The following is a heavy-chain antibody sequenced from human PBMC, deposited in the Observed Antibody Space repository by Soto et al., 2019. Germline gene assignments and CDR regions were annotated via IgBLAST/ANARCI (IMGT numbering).Heavy chain of an antibody. V-gene: IGHV3-9*01. CDR1: GFTFDDYA. CDR2: IDWNSGSI. Sequence: EVQLVASGGGLVQPGRSLRLSCAASGFTFDDYAMHWVPQTPGKGLEWVSAIDWNSGSIAYKDSVQGRFTISSGNAEKSLYLQMNSLRPEDTALYFCTKSRGSYCTCYGMDVWGQGTTVTVSS. D-gene: IGHD1-26*01. J-gene: IGHJ6*02. CDR3: TKSRGSYCTCYGMDV.